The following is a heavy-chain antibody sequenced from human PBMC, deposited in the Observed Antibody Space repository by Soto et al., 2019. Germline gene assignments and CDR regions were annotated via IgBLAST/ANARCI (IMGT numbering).Heavy chain of an antibody. V-gene: IGHV4-61*08. CDR2: ISYSGAT. J-gene: IGHJ5*02. Sequence: SETLSLTCTVSGDSVSSGGYYWTWIRQPPGKGLEWIGYISYSGATNYNPSLKSRVTISVDTSKNQFSLNLNSATAADTAVYYCARLQAHGYSDHWGQGTLVTVSS. D-gene: IGHD5-12*01. CDR3: ARLQAHGYSDH. CDR1: GDSVSSGGYY.